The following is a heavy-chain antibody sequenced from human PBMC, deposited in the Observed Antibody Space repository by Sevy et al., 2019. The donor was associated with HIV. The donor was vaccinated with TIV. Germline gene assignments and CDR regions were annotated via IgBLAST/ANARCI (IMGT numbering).Heavy chain of an antibody. D-gene: IGHD6-19*01. CDR3: AKEGGQWLDYYYGLDV. Sequence: GGSLRLSCAASGFTFSTYGMHWVRHAPGKGLEWVAIISYDGNNIYYADSVRGRFTISRDNSKNTLYLQMNSLRAEDTAVYYCAKEGGQWLDYYYGLDVWGQGTTVTVSS. CDR1: GFTFSTYG. J-gene: IGHJ6*02. CDR2: ISYDGNNI. V-gene: IGHV3-30*18.